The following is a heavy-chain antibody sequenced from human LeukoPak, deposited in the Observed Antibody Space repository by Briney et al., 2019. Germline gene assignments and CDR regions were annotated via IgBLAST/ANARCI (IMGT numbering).Heavy chain of an antibody. D-gene: IGHD4-11*01. CDR1: GYTFTNYW. J-gene: IGHJ5*02. V-gene: IGHV5-51*01. CDR3: ARQGTTVTGLFDP. Sequence: GESLKISCKGSGYTFTNYWIGWVRQMPGKGLEWMGIIYPGDSDTRYSPSFQGQVTISADKSISTAYLQWSSLKASDTAMYYCARQGTTVTGLFDPWGQGTLVTVSS. CDR2: IYPGDSDT.